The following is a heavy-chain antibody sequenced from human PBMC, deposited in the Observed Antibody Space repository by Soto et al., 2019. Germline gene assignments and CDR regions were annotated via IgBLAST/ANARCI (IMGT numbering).Heavy chain of an antibody. CDR1: GFTFSSYA. J-gene: IGHJ3*02. D-gene: IGHD1-1*01. CDR2: ISSNGGST. V-gene: IGHV3-64*01. Sequence: GGSLRLSCAASGFTFSSYAMHWVRQAPGKGLEYVSAISSNGGSTYYANSVKGRFTISRDNSKNTLYLQMGSLRAEDMAVYYCARDRYDSGNAFDIWGQGTMVTVSS. CDR3: ARDRYDSGNAFDI.